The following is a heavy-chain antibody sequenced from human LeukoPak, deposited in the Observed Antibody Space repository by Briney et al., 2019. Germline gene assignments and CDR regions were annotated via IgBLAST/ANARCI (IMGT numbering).Heavy chain of an antibody. CDR2: IYSSGST. J-gene: IGHJ2*01. Sequence: SETLFLTCTVSGGSISSYYWTWIRQPPGKGLELVGFIYSSGSTKYNPSLKSRVTISAATSKTQFSLKLSYATAADTAVYYCARMRRPHWYLDLWGRGTLVTVSS. V-gene: IGHV4-4*09. CDR1: GGSISSYY. CDR3: ARMRRPHWYLDL.